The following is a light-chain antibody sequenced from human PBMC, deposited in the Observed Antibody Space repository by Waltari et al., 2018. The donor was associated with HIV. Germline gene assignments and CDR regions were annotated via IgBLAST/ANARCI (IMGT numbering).Light chain of an antibody. CDR3: QAWDSNIVV. J-gene: IGLJ2*01. CDR1: KLGERY. V-gene: IGLV3-1*01. CDR2: KDT. Sequence: SYDLSQPPSVSVSPGQTANITCSGDKLGERYTCWYQHKAGQSPVLVIYKDTKRPSGIPERFSCSNSGNTATLTISGALPTDDSDYYCQAWDSNIVVFGGGTKLTVL.